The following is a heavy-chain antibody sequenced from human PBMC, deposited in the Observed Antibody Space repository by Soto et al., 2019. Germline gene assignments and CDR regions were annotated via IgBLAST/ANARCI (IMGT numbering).Heavy chain of an antibody. D-gene: IGHD5-12*01. J-gene: IGHJ4*02. CDR1: GFTFDIYA. CDR2: ISKSGNT. V-gene: IGHV3-23*01. CDR3: AKLLGFSGWSFDY. Sequence: EVQVLESGGGLVQPGGSLRLSCAASGFTFDIYAMSWVRQVPGKGLEWVSTISKSGNTDSAESVKGRFTISRDNSQNTVYLQMNSLRAEDTAVYYCAKLLGFSGWSFDYWGQGTPVTVSS.